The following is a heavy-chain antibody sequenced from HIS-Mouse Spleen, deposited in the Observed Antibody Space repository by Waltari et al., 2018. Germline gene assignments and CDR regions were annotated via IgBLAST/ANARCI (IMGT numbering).Heavy chain of an antibody. Sequence: QVQLQQWGAGLLKPSETLSLTCAVYGGSFSGYYWSWIRQPPGKGLEWIGEINHNGSTNYNPSLKSRVTISVDTSKNQFALQLSSVTAADTAVYYCARGRWHDYGAWVYYFDYWGQGTLVTVSS. CDR1: GGSFSGYY. D-gene: IGHD4-17*01. CDR2: INHNGST. CDR3: ARGRWHDYGAWVYYFDY. V-gene: IGHV4-34*01. J-gene: IGHJ4*02.